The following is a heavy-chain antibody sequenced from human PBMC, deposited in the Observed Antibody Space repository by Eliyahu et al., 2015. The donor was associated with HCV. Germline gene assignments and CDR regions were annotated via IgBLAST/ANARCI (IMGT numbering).Heavy chain of an antibody. D-gene: IGHD6-19*01. CDR2: IHSSGST. V-gene: IGHV4-59*01. J-gene: IGHJ5*02. CDR1: GGPIXTYY. Sequence: QVQLQESGPGLVKPSETLSLTCTVSGGPIXTYYWSWLRQPPGKGLXWIGYIHSSGSTNYNPSLKSRVTISVDTSKNQFSLNLTSVTAADTAVYYCASGGGGIAVAGTGGWFDPWGQGTLVTVSS. CDR3: ASGGGGIAVAGTGGWFDP.